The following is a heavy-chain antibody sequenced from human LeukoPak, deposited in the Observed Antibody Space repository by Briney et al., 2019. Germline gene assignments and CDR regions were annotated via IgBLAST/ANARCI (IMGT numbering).Heavy chain of an antibody. D-gene: IGHD5-18*01. CDR2: IYTSGST. CDR3: ARVAYSYGSYGMDV. Sequence: PSETLSLTCTVSGGSISSYYWSWIRQPAGKGLEWIGRIYTSGSTNYNPSLKSRVTMSVDTSKNQFSLKLSSVTAADTAVYYCARVAYSYGSYGMDVWGQGTTVTVSS. CDR1: GGSISSYY. V-gene: IGHV4-4*07. J-gene: IGHJ6*02.